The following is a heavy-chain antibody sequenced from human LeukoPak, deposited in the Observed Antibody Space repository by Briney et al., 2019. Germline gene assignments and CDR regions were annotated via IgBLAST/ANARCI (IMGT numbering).Heavy chain of an antibody. V-gene: IGHV4-39*07. D-gene: IGHD6-25*01. CDR2: IYYSGST. CDR3: ARDGRYSSAHKYYYYMDV. J-gene: IGHJ6*03. Sequence: IPSETLSLTCTVSGGSISSSSYYWGWIRQPPGKGLEWIGSIYYSGSTYYNPSLKSRVTISVDTSKNQFSLKLSSVTAADTAVYYCARDGRYSSAHKYYYYMDVWGKGTTVTVSS. CDR1: GGSISSSSYY.